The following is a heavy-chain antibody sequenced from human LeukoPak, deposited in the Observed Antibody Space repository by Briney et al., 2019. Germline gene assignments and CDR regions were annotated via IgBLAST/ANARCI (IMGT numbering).Heavy chain of an antibody. CDR1: GGSISSYY. Sequence: SETLSLTCTVSGGSISSYYRSWIRQPPGKGLEWIGYIYYSGSTNYNPSLKSRVTISVDTSKNQFSLKLSSVTAADTAVYYCARVFDSGSQAYFYYMNVWGKGTTVTISS. J-gene: IGHJ6*03. CDR3: ARVFDSGSQAYFYYMNV. V-gene: IGHV4-59*01. CDR2: IYYSGST. D-gene: IGHD3-10*01.